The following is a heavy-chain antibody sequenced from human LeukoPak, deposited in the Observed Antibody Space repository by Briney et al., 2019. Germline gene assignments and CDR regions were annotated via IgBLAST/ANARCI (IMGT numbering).Heavy chain of an antibody. V-gene: IGHV4-34*01. CDR2: INHSGST. Sequence: PSETLSLTCAVYGGSFSGYYWSWIRQPPGKGLEWIGEINHSGSTNYNPSLKSRVTISVDTSKNQFSLKLSSVTAADTAVYYCARGHQGEGSSPSGCGWFDPWGQGTLVTVSS. J-gene: IGHJ5*02. CDR1: GGSFSGYY. CDR3: ARGHQGEGSSPSGCGWFDP. D-gene: IGHD3-16*01.